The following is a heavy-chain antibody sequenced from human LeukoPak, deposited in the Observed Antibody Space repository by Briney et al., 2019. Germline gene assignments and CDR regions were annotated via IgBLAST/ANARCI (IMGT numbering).Heavy chain of an antibody. CDR1: GFTFSSYA. J-gene: IGHJ4*02. CDR2: ISGSGGVT. Sequence: PGGSLRLSCAASGFTFSSYAMRWVRQAPGKGLEWVSTISGSGGVTYYPDSVRGRFTISRDNSKNTLHLQMDSLRAEDTAIYYCAKWPEGATPKFHYWGQGTLVTVSS. CDR3: AKWPEGATPKFHY. V-gene: IGHV3-23*01. D-gene: IGHD1-26*01.